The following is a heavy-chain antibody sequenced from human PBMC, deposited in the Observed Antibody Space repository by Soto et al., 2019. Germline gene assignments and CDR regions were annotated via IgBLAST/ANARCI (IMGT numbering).Heavy chain of an antibody. V-gene: IGHV3-53*01. Sequence: WGSLRLSCAASGFTVSSNYMSWFRQAPGKGLVWVSRIDSGGSTYYADSVKGRFTISRDNSKNTLYLQMNSLRAEDTAVYYCAKDRLGSFDYWGQGTLVTVSS. D-gene: IGHD6-19*01. J-gene: IGHJ4*02. CDR1: GFTVSSNY. CDR2: IDSGGST. CDR3: AKDRLGSFDY.